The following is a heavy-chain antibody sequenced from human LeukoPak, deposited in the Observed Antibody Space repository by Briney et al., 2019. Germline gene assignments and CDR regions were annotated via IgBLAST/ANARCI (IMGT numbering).Heavy chain of an antibody. V-gene: IGHV3-30*02. CDR1: GFSFSSYG. CDR3: ALGKNFGYHYFDF. CDR2: IRFDGSEK. D-gene: IGHD2-2*03. Sequence: GGSLRLSCVASGFSFSSYGMHRVRRAPGKGLEWMTFIRFDGSEKYYADSVKGRFTISRDYSKNTLFLQMSSLRPEDTAVYYCALGKNFGYHYFDFWGQGALVTVSS. J-gene: IGHJ4*02.